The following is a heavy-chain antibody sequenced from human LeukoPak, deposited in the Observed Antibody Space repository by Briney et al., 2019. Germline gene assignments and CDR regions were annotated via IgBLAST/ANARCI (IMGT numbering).Heavy chain of an antibody. CDR2: INYSGDT. J-gene: IGHJ4*02. Sequence: PSETLSLTCVVYGGSISGYYWTWIRQSPGKWLEWIGEINYSGDTSYNSPLESRVSLSMDTSKKQFSLKLTSVTAADTGVYYCARKGGKGYGYGPSDFWGQGTLVTVSS. CDR1: GGSISGYY. V-gene: IGHV4-34*01. CDR3: ARKGGKGYGYGPSDF. D-gene: IGHD5-18*01.